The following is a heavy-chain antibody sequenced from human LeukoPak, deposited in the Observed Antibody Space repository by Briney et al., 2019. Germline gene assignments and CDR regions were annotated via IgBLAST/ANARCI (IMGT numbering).Heavy chain of an antibody. J-gene: IGHJ4*02. CDR1: GFSVSTDH. CDR3: ARVWELSFDY. CDR2: LYADGGT. D-gene: IGHD3-16*02. V-gene: IGHV3-53*01. Sequence: PGGSLRLSCAASGFSVSTDHMSWVRQAPGKGLECVSLLYADGGTYYADSVKGRFTFSRDTSKNTLSLQLNSLRAEDTAVYYCARVWELSFDYWGQGTLVTVSS.